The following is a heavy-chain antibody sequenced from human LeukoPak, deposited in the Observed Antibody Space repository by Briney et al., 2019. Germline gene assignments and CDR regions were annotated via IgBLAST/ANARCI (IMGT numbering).Heavy chain of an antibody. CDR3: ARVEGDFWSGDPYLVDY. J-gene: IGHJ4*02. Sequence: TSETLSLTCTVSGGSISSGGYYWSWIRQHPGKGLEWIGCIYYSGSTYYNPSLKSRVTISVDTSKNQFSLKLSSVTAADTAVYYCARVEGDFWSGDPYLVDYWGQGTLVTVSS. D-gene: IGHD3-3*01. V-gene: IGHV4-31*03. CDR1: GGSISSGGYY. CDR2: IYYSGST.